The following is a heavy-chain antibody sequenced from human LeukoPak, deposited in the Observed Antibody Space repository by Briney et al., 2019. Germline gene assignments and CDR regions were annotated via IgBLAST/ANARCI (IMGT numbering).Heavy chain of an antibody. CDR3: ARGYCSSTSCYSLDY. V-gene: IGHV5-51*01. J-gene: IGHJ4*02. D-gene: IGHD2-2*01. Sequence: GESLKISCKGSGYSFTSYWIGWVRQMPGKGLEWMGIICPGDSDTRYSPSFQGQVTISADKSISTAYLQWSSLKASDTAMYYCARGYCSSTSCYSLDYWGQGTLVTVSS. CDR1: GYSFTSYW. CDR2: ICPGDSDT.